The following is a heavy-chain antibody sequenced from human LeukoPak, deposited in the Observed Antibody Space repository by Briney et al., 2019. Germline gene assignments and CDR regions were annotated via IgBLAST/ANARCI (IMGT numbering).Heavy chain of an antibody. Sequence: SETLSLTCTVSGGSISSFYWNWIRQPAGKGLEWIGRIYTSGITNYNPSLKSRVTMSVDTSKNQFSLKLSSVTAADTAVYYCARSVVVTAGWGHYYYYMDVWGKGTTVTISS. D-gene: IGHD2-21*02. CDR2: IYTSGIT. CDR3: ARSVVVTAGWGHYYYYMDV. J-gene: IGHJ6*03. V-gene: IGHV4-4*07. CDR1: GGSISSFY.